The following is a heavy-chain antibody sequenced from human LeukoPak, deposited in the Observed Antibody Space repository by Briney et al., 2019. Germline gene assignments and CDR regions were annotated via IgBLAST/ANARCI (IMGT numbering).Heavy chain of an antibody. CDR1: GFTFSSYA. J-gene: IGHJ4*02. V-gene: IGHV3-64D*06. CDR2: ISSNGSST. CDR3: VKGLYSSSHSNFDY. D-gene: IGHD6-13*01. Sequence: GGSLRLSCSASGFTFSSYAMHWVRQAPGKGLEYVSAISSNGSSTYYADSVKGRFTISRDNSKNTLYLQMSSLRAEDTAVYYCVKGLYSSSHSNFDYWGQGTLVTVSS.